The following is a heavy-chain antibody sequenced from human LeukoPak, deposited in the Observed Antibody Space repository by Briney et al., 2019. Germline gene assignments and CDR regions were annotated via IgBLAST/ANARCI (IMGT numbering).Heavy chain of an antibody. V-gene: IGHV1-18*01. J-gene: IGHJ4*02. CDR3: AGYSSSWPFDY. CDR1: GYTFTSYG. CDR2: ISAYNGNT. Sequence: ASVKVSCKASGYTFTSYGISWVRQAPGQGLEWMGWISAYNGNTNYAQKFQARVTMTTDTSTSTAYMELRSLRSDDTAVYYCAGYSSSWPFDYWGQGTLVTVSS. D-gene: IGHD6-13*01.